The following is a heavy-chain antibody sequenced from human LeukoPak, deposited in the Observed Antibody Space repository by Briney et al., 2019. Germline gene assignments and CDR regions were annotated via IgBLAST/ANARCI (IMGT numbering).Heavy chain of an antibody. CDR1: GFTFSGYS. CDR3: ARAIAAWSPIVTSRLGWFDP. J-gene: IGHJ5*02. D-gene: IGHD6-6*01. V-gene: IGHV3-21*01. CDR2: ISSSSSYI. Sequence: GGSLRLSCAASGFTFSGYSMNWVRQAPGKGLEWVSSISSSSSYIYYADSVKGRFTISRDNAKNSLYLQMNSLRAEDTAVYYCARAIAAWSPIVTSRLGWFDPWGQGTLVTVSS.